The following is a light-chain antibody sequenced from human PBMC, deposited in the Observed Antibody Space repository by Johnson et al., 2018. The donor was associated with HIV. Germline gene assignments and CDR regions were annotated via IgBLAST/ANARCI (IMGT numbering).Light chain of an antibody. CDR1: SSNIGNNY. V-gene: IGLV1-51*02. Sequence: HSVLTQPPSVSAAPGQKVTISCSGSSSNIGNNYVSWYQQLPGTAPKLLIYENNKRPSGIPDRFSGSKSGTSATLGITGLQTGDEADYYCGTWDSSLSADVFGTGTKVTCL. J-gene: IGLJ1*01. CDR2: ENN. CDR3: GTWDSSLSADV.